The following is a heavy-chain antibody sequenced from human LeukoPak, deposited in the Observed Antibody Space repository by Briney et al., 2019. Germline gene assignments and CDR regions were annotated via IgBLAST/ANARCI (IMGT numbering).Heavy chain of an antibody. D-gene: IGHD2-2*01. J-gene: IGHJ5*02. CDR1: GGSVNSGDYY. V-gene: IGHV4-30-4*01. CDR2: IYYSGST. Sequence: SETLSLTCTVSGGSVNSGDYYWSWIRQPPGKGLEWIGYIYYSGSTYYNPSLKSRVTISVDTSKNQFSLKLNSVTAADTAVYYCARIHCSSTRCYWFDPWGQGTLVTVPS. CDR3: ARIHCSSTRCYWFDP.